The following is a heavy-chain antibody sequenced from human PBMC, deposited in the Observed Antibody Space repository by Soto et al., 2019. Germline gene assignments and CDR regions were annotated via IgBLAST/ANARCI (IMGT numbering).Heavy chain of an antibody. D-gene: IGHD2-2*01. CDR1: GGSFSGYY. J-gene: IGHJ6*03. Sequence: QVQLQQWGAGLLKPSETLSLTCAVYGGSFSGYYWSWIRQPPGKGLEWIGEINHSGSTNYNPSLKSRVTISVDTSKNQFSLKLSSVTAADTAVYYCARAPRQYCSSTSCRKNYYYYYYMDVWSKGTTVTVSS. CDR3: ARAPRQYCSSTSCRKNYYYYYYMDV. V-gene: IGHV4-34*01. CDR2: INHSGST.